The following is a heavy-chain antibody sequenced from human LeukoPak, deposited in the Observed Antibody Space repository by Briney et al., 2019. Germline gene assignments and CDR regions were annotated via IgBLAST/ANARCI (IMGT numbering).Heavy chain of an antibody. J-gene: IGHJ4*02. CDR2: IYYSGST. D-gene: IGHD3-22*01. CDR3: ARDYDSSGLYFDC. CDR1: GGSISSSSYY. V-gene: IGHV4-39*01. Sequence: PSETLSLTCTVSGGSISSSSYYWGWIRQPPGKGLEWIGSIYYSGSTYYNPSLKSRVTISVDTSKNQLSLKPSSVTAADTAVYYCARDYDSSGLYFDCWGQGTLVTVSS.